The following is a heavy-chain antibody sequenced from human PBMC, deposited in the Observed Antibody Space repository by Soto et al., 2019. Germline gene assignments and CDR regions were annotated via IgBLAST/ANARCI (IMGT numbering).Heavy chain of an antibody. CDR3: ARDRDPYYYDSSGRGENAFDI. CDR1: GGTFSSYT. Sequence: QVQLVQSGAEVKKPGSSVKVSCKASGGTFSSYTISWVRQAPGQGLEWMGRIIPILGIANYAQKFQGRVTITADKSTGTAYMELSSLRSEDTAVYYCARDRDPYYYDSSGRGENAFDIWGQGTMVTVSS. D-gene: IGHD3-22*01. J-gene: IGHJ3*02. CDR2: IIPILGIA. V-gene: IGHV1-69*08.